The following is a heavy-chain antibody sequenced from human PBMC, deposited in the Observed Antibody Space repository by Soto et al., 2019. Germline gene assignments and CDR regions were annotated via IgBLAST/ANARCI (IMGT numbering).Heavy chain of an antibody. J-gene: IGHJ4*02. CDR1: GYTFTSYG. V-gene: IGHV1-18*04. CDR3: ARDIVVVVAASPVIDY. CDR2: ISAYNGNT. Sequence: QVQLVQSGAEVKKPGASVKVSCKASGYTFTSYGISWVRQAPGQGLEWMGWISAYNGNTNYAQKLQGRVTVTTDTSTSTAYMELRSLRSDDTAVYYCARDIVVVVAASPVIDYWGQGTLVTVSS. D-gene: IGHD2-15*01.